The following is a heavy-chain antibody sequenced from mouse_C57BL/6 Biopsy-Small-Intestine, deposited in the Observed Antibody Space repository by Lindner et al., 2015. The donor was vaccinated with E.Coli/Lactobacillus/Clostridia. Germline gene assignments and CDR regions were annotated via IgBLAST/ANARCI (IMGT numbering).Heavy chain of an antibody. D-gene: IGHD2-3*01. CDR2: INPNYGTT. CDR3: TTGDGLRGFAY. V-gene: IGHV1-39*01. CDR1: GYSFTDYN. Sequence: VQLQESGPELVKPGASVKISCKASGYSFTDYNMNWVKQSNGKSLEWIGVINPNYGTTSYNQKFKGKATLTVDQSSSTAYMQLNSLTSEDTAVHYCTTGDGLRGFAYWGQGALVTVSA. J-gene: IGHJ3*01.